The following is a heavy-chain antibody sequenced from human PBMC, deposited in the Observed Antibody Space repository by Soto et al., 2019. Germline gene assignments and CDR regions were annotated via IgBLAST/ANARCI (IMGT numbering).Heavy chain of an antibody. CDR3: ARQDSSGEHNYYYYYMDV. CDR2: IYYSGST. D-gene: IGHD4-17*01. CDR1: GGSISSYY. V-gene: IGHV4-59*08. J-gene: IGHJ6*03. Sequence: SETLSLTCTVSGGSISSYYWSWIRQPPGKGLEWIGYIYYSGSTNYNPSLKSRVTISVDTSKNQFSLKLSSVTAADTAVYYCARQDSSGEHNYYYYYMDVWGKGTTVTVSS.